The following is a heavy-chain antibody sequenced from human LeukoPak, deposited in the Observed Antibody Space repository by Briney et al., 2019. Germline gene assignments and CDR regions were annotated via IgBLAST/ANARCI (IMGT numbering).Heavy chain of an antibody. CDR2: IRSKAYGGTT. CDR3: SRSGAGRDYLDY. V-gene: IGHV3-49*04. Sequence: GGSLRLSCTASGFIFGDYAMNWVRQAPGKGLERAGFIRSKAYGGTTEYAASVKGRFTISRDDSKSIAYLQVNSLKTEDTAGYYCSRSGAGRDYLDYWGQGTLVTVSS. J-gene: IGHJ4*02. CDR1: GFIFGDYA. D-gene: IGHD6-13*01.